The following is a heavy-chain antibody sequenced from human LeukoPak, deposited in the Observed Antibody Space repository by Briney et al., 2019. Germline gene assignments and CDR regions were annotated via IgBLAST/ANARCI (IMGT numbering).Heavy chain of an antibody. J-gene: IGHJ2*01. V-gene: IGHV1-8*01. Sequence: GASVKVSCKASGYTFTSYDINWVRQATGQGLEWMGWMNPNSGNTGYAQKFQGRVTMTRNTSISTAYMELSSLRSEDTAVYYCARGVRYFDWLLHYWYFDPWGRGTLVTVSS. CDR1: GYTFTSYD. D-gene: IGHD3-9*01. CDR2: MNPNSGNT. CDR3: ARGVRYFDWLLHYWYFDP.